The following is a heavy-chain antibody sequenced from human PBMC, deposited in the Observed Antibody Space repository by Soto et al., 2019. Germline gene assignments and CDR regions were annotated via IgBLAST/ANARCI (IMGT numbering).Heavy chain of an antibody. J-gene: IGHJ1*01. CDR2: IYSGGNT. CDR1: GFTVSSNY. V-gene: IGHV3-66*01. CDR3: ADLCFGERDLYSY. Sequence: GGSLRLSCAASGFTVSSNYVSWVRQAPGKGLEWVSVIYSGGNTYYADSVKGRFTISRDNSKNTVYLQLNSLRAEDTAVYYCADLCFGERDLYSYWGQGSLDT. D-gene: IGHD3-10*01.